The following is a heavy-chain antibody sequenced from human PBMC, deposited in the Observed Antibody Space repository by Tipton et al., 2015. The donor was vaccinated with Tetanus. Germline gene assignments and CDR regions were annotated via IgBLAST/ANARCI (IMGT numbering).Heavy chain of an antibody. CDR2: IYYSGST. D-gene: IGHD1-1*01. V-gene: IGHV4-59*12. J-gene: IGHJ4*02. Sequence: TLSLTCTVSGGSISSYNWSWIRQPPGKGLEWIGYIYYSGSTYYNPSLKSRLTISVDTSKNQFSLKLYSVTAADTAVYYCARGDPTNEPLNYWGQGTLVTVSS. CDR3: ARGDPTNEPLNY. CDR1: GGSISSYN.